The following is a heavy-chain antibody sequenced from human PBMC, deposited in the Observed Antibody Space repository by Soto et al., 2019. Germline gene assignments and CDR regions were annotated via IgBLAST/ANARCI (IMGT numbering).Heavy chain of an antibody. V-gene: IGHV1-18*01. CDR3: ATRSPAFDY. CDR2: ISTYKGNT. Sequence: QVQLVQSGPEVKKPGASVKVSCKTSGYTFTSYGISWVRQAPGQGLEWMGWISTYKGNTNYAQKFQGKVTMTTDTSTSTAYMELRSLRSDDTAVYYCATRSPAFDYWGQGTLVTVSS. CDR1: GYTFTSYG. J-gene: IGHJ4*02.